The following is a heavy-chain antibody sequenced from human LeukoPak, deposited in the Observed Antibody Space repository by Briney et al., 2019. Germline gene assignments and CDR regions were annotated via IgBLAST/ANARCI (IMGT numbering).Heavy chain of an antibody. J-gene: IGHJ4*02. CDR1: GGSLRDHY. D-gene: IGHD2-15*01. CDR3: ARPYCSHGSCYRNFDY. V-gene: IGHV4-34*01. CDR2: INDSGSA. Sequence: SETLSLTCSVSGGSLRDHYWSWIRQVPGKGLEWIGEINDSGSANYNPSLEGRVTLSVDTSKNQFSLKMRSVTAADTSIYYCARPYCSHGSCYRNFDYWGQGTLVTVSS.